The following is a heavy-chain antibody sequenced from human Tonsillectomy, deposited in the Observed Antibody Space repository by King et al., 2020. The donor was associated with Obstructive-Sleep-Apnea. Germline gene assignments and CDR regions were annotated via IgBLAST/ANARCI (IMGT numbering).Heavy chain of an antibody. V-gene: IGHV3-15*04. J-gene: IGHJ4*02. D-gene: IGHD6-19*01. CDR2: IESKTDGGTT. CDR1: GFTFSNAW. Sequence: VELVESGGGLVKPGGSLRLSCAASGFTFSNAWMSWVRQAPGKGLEWVGRIESKTDGGTTDYPAPVKGRFTISRDGSKNTLYLQMNGLKTEDPAVYYCTTGDQWQVWEGFDCWGQGTLVTVSS. CDR3: TTGDQWQVWEGFDC.